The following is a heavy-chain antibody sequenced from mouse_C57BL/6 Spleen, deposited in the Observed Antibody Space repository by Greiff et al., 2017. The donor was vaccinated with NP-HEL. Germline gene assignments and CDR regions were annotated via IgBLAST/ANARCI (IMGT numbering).Heavy chain of an antibody. CDR1: GISITTGNYR. V-gene: IGHV3-5*01. CDR3: ARSNWDEEAWFAY. J-gene: IGHJ3*01. Sequence: EVQGVESGPGLAKPSQTVFLTCTVTGISITTGNYRWSWIRQFPGNKLEWIGYIYYSGTITYNPSLTSRTTITRDTPKNQFFLEMNSLTAEDTATYYCARSNWDEEAWFAYWGQGTLVTVSA. D-gene: IGHD4-1*01. CDR2: IYYSGTI.